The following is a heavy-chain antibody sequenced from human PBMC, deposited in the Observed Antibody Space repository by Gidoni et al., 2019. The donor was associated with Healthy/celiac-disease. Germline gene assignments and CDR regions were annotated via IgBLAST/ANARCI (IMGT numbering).Heavy chain of an antibody. J-gene: IGHJ4*02. CDR3: ARAGGLLWFGELYGGYFDY. D-gene: IGHD3-10*01. V-gene: IGHV3-30-3*01. Sequence: QVQLVESGGGVVQPGRSLRLSCAASGFPFSSYSLHGVRQAPGKGLEWVAVISYDGSNKYYADSVKGRFTISRDKSKNTLYLQMNSLRAEDTAVYYCARAGGLLWFGELYGGYFDYWGQGTLVTVSS. CDR1: GFPFSSYS. CDR2: ISYDGSNK.